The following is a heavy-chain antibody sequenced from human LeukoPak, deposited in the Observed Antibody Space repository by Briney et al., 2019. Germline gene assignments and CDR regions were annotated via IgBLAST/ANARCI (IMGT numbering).Heavy chain of an antibody. J-gene: IGHJ3*02. Sequence: ASVKVSCKASGYTFTSYYMHWVRQAPGQGLEWMGIINPSGGSTSYAQKFQGRVTMTRDMSTSTVYMELSSLRSEDTAVYYCARDYYYDSSGFPHAFDIWGQGTMVTVTA. CDR3: ARDYYYDSSGFPHAFDI. V-gene: IGHV1-46*01. CDR1: GYTFTSYY. CDR2: INPSGGST. D-gene: IGHD3-22*01.